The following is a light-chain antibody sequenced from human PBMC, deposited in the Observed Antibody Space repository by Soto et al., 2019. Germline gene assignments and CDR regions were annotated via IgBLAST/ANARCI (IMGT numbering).Light chain of an antibody. CDR1: QSISSY. CDR3: QQSYSTPQFT. J-gene: IGKJ3*01. Sequence: DIQMTQSPSSLSASVGDRVTITCRASQSISSYLNWYQQKPGKAPKLLIYAASRLQSGVPSRFSGSGSGTDFTLIISSLQPEDFATYYCQQSYSTPQFTFGPGTKVDIK. CDR2: AAS. V-gene: IGKV1-39*01.